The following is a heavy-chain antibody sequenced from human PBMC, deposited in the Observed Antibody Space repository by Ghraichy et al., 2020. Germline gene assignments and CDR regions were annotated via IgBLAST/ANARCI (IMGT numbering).Heavy chain of an antibody. CDR1: GFTFSSYE. Sequence: GGSLRLSCAASGFTFSSYEMNWVRQAPGKGLEWVSYISSSGSTIYYADSVKGRFTISRDNAKNSLYLQMNSLRAEDTAVYYCARPRGYSYGPIRYWGQGTLVTVSS. V-gene: IGHV3-48*03. D-gene: IGHD5-18*01. CDR2: ISSSGSTI. J-gene: IGHJ4*02. CDR3: ARPRGYSYGPIRY.